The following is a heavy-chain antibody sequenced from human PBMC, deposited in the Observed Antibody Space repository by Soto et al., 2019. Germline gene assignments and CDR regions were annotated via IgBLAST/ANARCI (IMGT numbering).Heavy chain of an antibody. D-gene: IGHD6-19*01. CDR2: ISSSSSTI. Sequence: GGSLRLSCAASGFTFSSYSMNWVRQAPGKGLEWVSYISSSSSTIYYADSVKGRFTISRDNAKNSLYLQMNSLRDEDTAVYYCARVVAVATFYYFDYWGQGTLVTVSS. J-gene: IGHJ4*02. CDR3: ARVVAVATFYYFDY. CDR1: GFTFSSYS. V-gene: IGHV3-48*02.